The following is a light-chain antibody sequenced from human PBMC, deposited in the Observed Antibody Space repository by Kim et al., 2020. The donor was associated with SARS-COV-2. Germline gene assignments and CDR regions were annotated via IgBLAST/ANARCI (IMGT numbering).Light chain of an antibody. Sequence: SASVGDRITLTWRESQDTHKGLAWFQQTPGKAPKLLISEASSLKSGVPSRFSGSGFGTHFTLTISSLQPDDCATYYCQQYVSPSRTFGQGTKLEI. CDR1: QDTHKG. CDR2: EAS. V-gene: IGKV1-5*01. CDR3: QQYVSPSRT. J-gene: IGKJ2*01.